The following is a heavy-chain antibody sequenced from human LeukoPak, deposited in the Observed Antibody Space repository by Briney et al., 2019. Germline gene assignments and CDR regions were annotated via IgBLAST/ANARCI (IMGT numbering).Heavy chain of an antibody. CDR1: GFTFSSYA. J-gene: IGHJ4*02. Sequence: GGSLRLSCAASGFTFSSYAMSWVRQAPGKGLEWVSDINGSGGSTYYAASVRGRFTISRDKSKNTLYLQMNSLRADDTAVYDCAKDRGLRLYFDWLPDDYVDYWGQGNLVTVSS. CDR3: AKDRGLRLYFDWLPDDYVDY. V-gene: IGHV3-23*01. D-gene: IGHD3-9*01. CDR2: INGSGGST.